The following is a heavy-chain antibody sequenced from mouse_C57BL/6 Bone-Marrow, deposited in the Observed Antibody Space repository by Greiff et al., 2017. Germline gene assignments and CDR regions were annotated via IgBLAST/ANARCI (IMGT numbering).Heavy chain of an antibody. CDR1: GFTFSSYA. D-gene: IGHD2-4*01. Sequence: EVKVIESGGGLVKPGGSLKLSCAASGFTFSSYAMSWVRQTPEKRLEWVATISDGGSYTYYPDNVKGRFTISRDNAKNNLYLQMSHLKSEDTAMYYCARDALYYDYHYYAMDYWGQGTSVTVSS. V-gene: IGHV5-4*01. CDR3: ARDALYYDYHYYAMDY. J-gene: IGHJ4*01. CDR2: ISDGGSYT.